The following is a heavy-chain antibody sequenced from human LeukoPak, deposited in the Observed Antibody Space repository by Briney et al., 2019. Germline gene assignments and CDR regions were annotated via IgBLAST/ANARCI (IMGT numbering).Heavy chain of an antibody. V-gene: IGHV4-39*01. CDR1: GGSISSSTYY. CDR2: IYYTGST. D-gene: IGHD4-17*01. Sequence: PSETLSLTCTVSGGSISSSTYYWGWIRQPPGKGLEWIASIYYTGSTNYSPSLKSRVTISVDTSKNQFSLKLSSVTAAGTAVYYCARSRKYGALTTYSWFDPWGQGTLVIVSS. J-gene: IGHJ5*02. CDR3: ARSRKYGALTTYSWFDP.